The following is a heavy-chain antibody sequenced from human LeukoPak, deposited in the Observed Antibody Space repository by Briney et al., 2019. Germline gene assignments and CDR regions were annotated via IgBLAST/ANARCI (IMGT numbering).Heavy chain of an antibody. CDR3: ARGGGRTDY. Sequence: SETLSLTCTVSGGSISSSSYYWGWIRQPPGKGLEWIGSIYYSGSTHYNPSLKSRVTISVDTSKNQFSLKLSSVTAADTAVYYCARGGGRTDYWGQGTLVTVSS. D-gene: IGHD2-15*01. J-gene: IGHJ4*02. V-gene: IGHV4-39*07. CDR1: GGSISSSSYY. CDR2: IYYSGST.